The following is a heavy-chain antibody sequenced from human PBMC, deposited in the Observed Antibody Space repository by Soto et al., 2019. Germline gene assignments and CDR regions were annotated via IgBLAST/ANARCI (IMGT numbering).Heavy chain of an antibody. CDR1: GYSFASYW. J-gene: IGHJ4*02. V-gene: IGHV5-51*01. D-gene: IGHD5-18*01. CDR2: IYPGDSDT. CDR3: ARQPQYTAIDFDY. Sequence: GESLKISCKGSGYSFASYWIGWVRQMPGKGLEWMGIIYPGDSDTRYSPSFQGQVTISADKSISTAYLQWSSLKASDTAMYYCARQPQYTAIDFDYWGQGTLVTVSS.